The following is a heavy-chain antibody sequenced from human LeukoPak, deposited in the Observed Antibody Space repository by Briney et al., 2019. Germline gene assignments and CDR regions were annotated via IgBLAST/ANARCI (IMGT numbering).Heavy chain of an antibody. CDR3: AKADYDFWSGFHY. CDR1: GFTFSSYG. D-gene: IGHD3-3*01. V-gene: IGHV3-30*18. CDR2: ISYDGSNK. J-gene: IGHJ4*02. Sequence: GRSLRLSCAASGFTFSSYGMHWVRQAPGKGLEWVAVISYDGSNKYYADSVKGRFTISRDNSKNTLYLQMNSLRAEDTAVYYCAKADYDFWSGFHYWGQGTLVTVSS.